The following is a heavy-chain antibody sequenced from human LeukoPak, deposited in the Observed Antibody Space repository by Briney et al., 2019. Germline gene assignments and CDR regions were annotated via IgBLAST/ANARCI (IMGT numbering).Heavy chain of an antibody. D-gene: IGHD2-21*02. V-gene: IGHV1-2*02. CDR3: AREGDNINAGRVTYRGGMDV. Sequence: ASVKVSCKASGYTFTDYYIHWMRQAPGPGLEWMGWINPNSGDTKYAQKFRGTVTMARDTSISTAYMELRRLRSDDTAVYFCAREGDNINAGRVTYRGGMDVWGQGTTVTVSS. CDR2: INPNSGDT. CDR1: GYTFTDYY. J-gene: IGHJ6*02.